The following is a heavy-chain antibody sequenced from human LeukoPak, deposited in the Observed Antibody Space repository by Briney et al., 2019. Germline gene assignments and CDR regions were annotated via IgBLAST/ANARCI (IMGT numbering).Heavy chain of an antibody. J-gene: IGHJ4*02. V-gene: IGHV4-39*07. D-gene: IGHD4-17*01. CDR3: ARLSTVTTSFDY. Sequence: SETLSLTCTVSGGSISSSSYYWGWIRQPPGKGLEWIGSIYYSGNTYYNPSLKSRVTMSVDTSKNQFSLKLSSVTAADTAVYYCARLSTVTTSFDYWGQGTLVTVSS. CDR1: GGSISSSSYY. CDR2: IYYSGNT.